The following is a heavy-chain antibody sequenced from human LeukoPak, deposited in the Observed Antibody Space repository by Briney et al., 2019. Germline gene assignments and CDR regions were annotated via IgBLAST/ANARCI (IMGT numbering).Heavy chain of an antibody. CDR3: ARGGLEYYYGSGTPSFVDY. J-gene: IGHJ4*02. D-gene: IGHD3-10*01. CDR1: GGSISSGSYY. V-gene: IGHV4-61*02. CDR2: IYTSGST. Sequence: PSETLSLTCTVSGGSISSGSYYWSWIRQPAGKGLEWIGRIYTSGSTNYNPSLKSRVTISVDTSKNQFSLKLSSVTAADTAVYYCARGGLEYYYGSGTPSFVDYWGQGTLVTVSS.